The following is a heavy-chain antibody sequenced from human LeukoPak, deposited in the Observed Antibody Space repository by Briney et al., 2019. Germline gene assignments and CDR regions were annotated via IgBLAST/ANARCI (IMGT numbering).Heavy chain of an antibody. V-gene: IGHV4-59*01. J-gene: IGHJ4*02. D-gene: IGHD1-26*01. CDR2: IYYSGST. Sequence: SETLSLTCTVSGGSISSYYWSWIRQPPGKGLAWIGYIYYSGSTNYNPSLRSRVTISVDTSKNQFSLKLSSVTAADTAVYYCAGHSGSTRYFDYWGQGTLVTVSS. CDR3: AGHSGSTRYFDY. CDR1: GGSISSYY.